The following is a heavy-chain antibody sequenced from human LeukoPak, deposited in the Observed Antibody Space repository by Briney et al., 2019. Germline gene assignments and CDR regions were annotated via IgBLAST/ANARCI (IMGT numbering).Heavy chain of an antibody. Sequence: GGSLRLSCAASGFTFSSYWMSWVRQAPGKGLEGGVNIKQDGSEKYYVDSGKGRFTISRDNAKNSLYLQMNSLRAEDTAVYYCARDGYGQWLVTGNDAFDIWGQGTMVTVSS. CDR2: IKQDGSEK. J-gene: IGHJ3*02. CDR3: ARDGYGQWLVTGNDAFDI. V-gene: IGHV3-7*01. D-gene: IGHD6-19*01. CDR1: GFTFSSYW.